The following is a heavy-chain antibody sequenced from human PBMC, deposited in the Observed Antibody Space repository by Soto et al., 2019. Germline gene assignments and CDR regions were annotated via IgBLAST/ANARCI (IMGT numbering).Heavy chain of an antibody. CDR2: INHSGST. CDR1: GVSFSGYY. D-gene: IGHD2-15*01. J-gene: IGHJ4*02. V-gene: IGHV4-34*01. Sequence: SETLSLTCAVYGVSFSGYYWRWIRQPPGKGLEWIGEINHSGSTNYNPSLKSRVTISVDTSKNLFSLKLSSVTAADTAVYYCTIVFVTDIVVVVPAFDNWGQGTLLTFSS. CDR3: TIVFVTDIVVVVPAFDN.